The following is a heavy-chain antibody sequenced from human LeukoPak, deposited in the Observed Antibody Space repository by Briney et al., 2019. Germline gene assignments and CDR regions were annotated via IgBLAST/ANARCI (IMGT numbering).Heavy chain of an antibody. V-gene: IGHV4-4*07. Sequence: PSETLSLTCTVSGGSISSYYWSWIRQPAGKGLEWIGRIYTSGSTNYNPSLKSRVTISVDTSKNQFSLKLSSVTAADTAVYYCARGEGTMVRGVIISPDFDYWGQGTLVTVSS. D-gene: IGHD3-10*01. CDR2: IYTSGST. CDR3: ARGEGTMVRGVIISPDFDY. J-gene: IGHJ4*02. CDR1: GGSISSYY.